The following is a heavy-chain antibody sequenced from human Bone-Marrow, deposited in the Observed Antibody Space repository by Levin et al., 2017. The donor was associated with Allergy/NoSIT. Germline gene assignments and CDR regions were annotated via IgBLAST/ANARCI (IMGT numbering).Heavy chain of an antibody. CDR1: EFTFRRHG. J-gene: IGHJ4*02. CDR3: AKEVDYDVLIGLPRGPTLFTDY. V-gene: IGHV3-30*18. CDR2: ISYDGSDK. D-gene: IGHD3-9*01. Sequence: GESLKISCAASEFTFRRHGMHWVRQAPGKGLEWVAMISYDGSDKKYADSVRGRFTISRDNSKNTLYLQMDSLRPEDTAVYYCAKEVDYDVLIGLPRGPTLFTDYWGQGTPVTVSS.